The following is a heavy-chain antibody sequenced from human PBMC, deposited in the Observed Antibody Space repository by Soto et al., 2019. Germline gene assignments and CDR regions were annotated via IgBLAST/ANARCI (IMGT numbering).Heavy chain of an antibody. Sequence: QVQLVQSGAEVKKPGSSAKVSCKASGGTFNTFAFTWVRQAPGQGFEWMGGVIPLFNTPDYAQKFQGRVTITPDESTSTVYLELSGLSSDDTAVYFCGLASKWELLGYFYGMDVWGQGTTVIVSS. D-gene: IGHD1-26*01. J-gene: IGHJ6*02. CDR2: VIPLFNTP. V-gene: IGHV1-69*01. CDR1: GGTFNTFA. CDR3: GLASKWELLGYFYGMDV.